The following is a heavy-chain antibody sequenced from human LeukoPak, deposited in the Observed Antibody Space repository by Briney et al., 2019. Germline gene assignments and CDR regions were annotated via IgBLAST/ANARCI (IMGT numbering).Heavy chain of an antibody. D-gene: IGHD5-18*01. J-gene: IGHJ4*02. CDR3: ARLPKNDVDTAMFY. CDR1: GFTFSSYG. CDR2: IKQDGSEK. Sequence: AGGSLRLSCAASGFTFSSYGIHWVRQAPGKGLEWVANIKQDGSEKYYVDSVKGRFTISRDNAKNSLYLQMNSLGAEDTAVYYCARLPKNDVDTAMFYWGQGTLVTVSS. V-gene: IGHV3-7*01.